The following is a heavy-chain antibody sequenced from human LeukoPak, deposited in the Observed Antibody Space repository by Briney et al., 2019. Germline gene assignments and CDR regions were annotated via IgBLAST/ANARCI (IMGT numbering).Heavy chain of an antibody. Sequence: ASVKVSCKASGYIFTDYYMHWVRQAPGQGLEWIGWISPNGGCTKYAQKFQGRVTMTRDASVTTAYMELSGLTSDDTAVYYCAKSIGGAFDYWGQGTLVIVSS. J-gene: IGHJ4*02. CDR1: GYIFTDYY. CDR2: ISPNGGCT. D-gene: IGHD3-16*01. V-gene: IGHV1-2*02. CDR3: AKSIGGAFDY.